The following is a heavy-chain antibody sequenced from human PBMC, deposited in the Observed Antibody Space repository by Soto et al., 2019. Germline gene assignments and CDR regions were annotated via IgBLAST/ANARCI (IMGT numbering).Heavy chain of an antibody. CDR2: IYHSGST. CDR3: ARGVWGYCSGGSCYFDY. J-gene: IGHJ4*02. Sequence: QVQLQESGPGLVKPSGTLSLTCAVSSGSISSSNWWSWVRQPPGKGLEWIGEIYHSGSTNYNPSLKSRVTISVDKSKNQFSLKLSSVTAVDTAVYYCARGVWGYCSGGSCYFDYWGQGTLVTVSS. V-gene: IGHV4-4*02. CDR1: SGSISSSNW. D-gene: IGHD2-15*01.